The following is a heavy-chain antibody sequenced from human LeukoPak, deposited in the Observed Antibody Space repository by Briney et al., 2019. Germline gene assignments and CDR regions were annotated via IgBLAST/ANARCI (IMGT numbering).Heavy chain of an antibody. CDR3: ARVSAPGTSGWYFGY. CDR1: GFTFSSYG. Sequence: PGGSLRLSCAAFGFTFSSYGMHWVRQAPGKGLEWVAVISYDGTKNYYTDSVKGRFTMSRDNAKNLLYLQMNSLRDEDTAMYYCARVSAPGTSGWYFGYWGQGTLVTVSS. CDR2: ISYDGTKN. D-gene: IGHD6-19*01. J-gene: IGHJ4*02. V-gene: IGHV3-30*03.